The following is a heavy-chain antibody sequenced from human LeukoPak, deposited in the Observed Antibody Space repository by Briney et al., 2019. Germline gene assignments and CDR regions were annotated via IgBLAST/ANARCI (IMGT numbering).Heavy chain of an antibody. D-gene: IGHD3-10*01. Sequence: ASVKVSCKVSGYTLTELSMHWVRQAPGKGLEWMGGFDPEDGETIYAQKFQGRVTMTEDTSTDTAYMELSSLRSEDTAVYYCATDQMFRGVFDYWGQGTLVTVSS. V-gene: IGHV1-24*01. CDR3: ATDQMFRGVFDY. J-gene: IGHJ4*02. CDR1: GYTLTELS. CDR2: FDPEDGET.